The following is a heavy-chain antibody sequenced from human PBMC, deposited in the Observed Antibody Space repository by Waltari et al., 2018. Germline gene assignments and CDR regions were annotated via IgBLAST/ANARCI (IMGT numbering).Heavy chain of an antibody. V-gene: IGHV4-59*11. CDR1: GGSISSHY. CDR3: AREREGAGGGAYYFDY. J-gene: IGHJ4*02. D-gene: IGHD2-8*02. CDR2: IYYGWST. Sequence: QVQLQESGPGLVKPSETLSLTCTVSGGSISSHYWSWIRQPPGKGLEWIGYIYYGWSTNYNPSLKSRVTISVDTSKNQFALKLSAVTAADTAVYYWAREREGAGGGAYYFDYWGQGTLVTVSS.